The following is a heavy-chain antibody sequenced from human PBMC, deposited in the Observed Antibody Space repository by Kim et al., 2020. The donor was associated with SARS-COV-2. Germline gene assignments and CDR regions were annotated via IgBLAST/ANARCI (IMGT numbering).Heavy chain of an antibody. CDR3: ARVSIAARRRYYYGMDV. CDR1: GGSISSYY. D-gene: IGHD6-6*01. Sequence: SETLSLTCTVSGGSISSYYWSWIRQPPGKGLEWIGYIYYSGSTNYNPSLKSRVTISVDTSKNQFSLKLSSVTAADTAVYYCARVSIAARRRYYYGMDVWGQGTTVTVSS. V-gene: IGHV4-59*01. J-gene: IGHJ6*02. CDR2: IYYSGST.